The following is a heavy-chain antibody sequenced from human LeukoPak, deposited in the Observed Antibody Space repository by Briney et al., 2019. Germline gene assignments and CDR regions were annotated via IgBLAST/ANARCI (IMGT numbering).Heavy chain of an antibody. V-gene: IGHV4-34*09. J-gene: IGHJ5*02. CDR2: INHSGST. CDR1: GGSFSGYY. CDR3: ARGWWLHSEANWFDP. D-gene: IGHD2-8*02. Sequence: SETLSLTCAVYGGSFSGYYWSWIRQPPGKGLEWIGEINHSGSTNYNPSLKSRVTISVDTSKNQFSLKLSSVTAADTAVYYCARGWWLHSEANWFDPWGQGTLVTVSS.